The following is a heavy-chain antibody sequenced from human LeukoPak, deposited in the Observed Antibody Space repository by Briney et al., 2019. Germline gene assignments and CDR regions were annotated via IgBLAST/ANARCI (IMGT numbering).Heavy chain of an antibody. CDR1: GYTFTSYA. J-gene: IGHJ4*02. CDR3: TPGSNSGSSGPSDY. V-gene: IGHV1-3*01. CDR2: INAGNGNT. D-gene: IGHD1-26*01. Sequence: ASVKVSCKASGYTFTSYAMHWVRQAPGQRLEWMGWINAGNGNTKYSQKFQGRVTITRDTSASTAYMELSSLRSEDTAVYYCTPGSNSGSSGPSDYWGQGTLVTVSS.